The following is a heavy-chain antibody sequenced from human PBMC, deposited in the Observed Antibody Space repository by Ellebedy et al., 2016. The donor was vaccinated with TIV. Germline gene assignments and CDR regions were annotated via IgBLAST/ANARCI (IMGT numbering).Heavy chain of an antibody. CDR2: IYYSGST. D-gene: IGHD3-10*01. V-gene: IGHV4-59*01. Sequence: SETLSLXCTVSGGSISSYYWSWIRQPPGKGLEWIGYIYYSGSTNYNPSLKSRVTISVDTSKNQFSLKLSSVTAADTAVYYCARFRYYGSGSYYGYYYYGMDVWGQGTTVTVSS. CDR1: GGSISSYY. CDR3: ARFRYYGSGSYYGYYYYGMDV. J-gene: IGHJ6*02.